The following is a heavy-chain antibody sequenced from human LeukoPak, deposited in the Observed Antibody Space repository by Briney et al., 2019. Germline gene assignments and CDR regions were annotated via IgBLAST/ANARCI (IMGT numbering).Heavy chain of an antibody. CDR1: GYTFTSYG. CDR2: IIPIFGTA. V-gene: IGHV1-69*06. D-gene: IGHD3-9*01. J-gene: IGHJ4*02. Sequence: SVKVSCKASGYTFTSYGISWVRQAPGQGLEWMGGIIPIFGTANYAQKFQGRATITADKSTSTAYMELSSLRSEDTAVYYCARSGVGSDLNGRTDWLLHYFDYWGQGTLVTVSS. CDR3: ARSGVGSDLNGRTDWLLHYFDY.